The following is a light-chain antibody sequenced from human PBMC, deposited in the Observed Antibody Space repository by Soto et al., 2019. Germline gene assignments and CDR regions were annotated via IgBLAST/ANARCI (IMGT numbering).Light chain of an antibody. J-gene: IGLJ3*02. V-gene: IGLV7-46*01. CDR3: LLSYSGAQV. CDR2: DTS. Sequence: QSVVTQEPSLTVSPGGTVTLTCGSSTGAVTSSHYPYWLQQKPGQAPKTLIYDTSNKHSWTPARFSGSLLGGKAALTLSGAQPDDEADYYCLLSYSGAQVFGGGTQLTVL. CDR1: TGAVTSSHY.